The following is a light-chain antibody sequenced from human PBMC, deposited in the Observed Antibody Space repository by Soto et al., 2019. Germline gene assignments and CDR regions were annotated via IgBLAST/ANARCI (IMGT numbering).Light chain of an antibody. J-gene: IGKJ5*01. CDR1: QSVSSNY. CDR3: QQYGDSPIT. V-gene: IGKV3-20*01. CDR2: GAS. Sequence: EIVLTQSPGTLSLSPGERATLSCRASQSVSSNYLAWYQQKPGQAPRLLIYGASSRSTRIPDKFSGSGSGTDVTLTISRLEPEDFAVYYCQQYGDSPITFGQGKRLDMK.